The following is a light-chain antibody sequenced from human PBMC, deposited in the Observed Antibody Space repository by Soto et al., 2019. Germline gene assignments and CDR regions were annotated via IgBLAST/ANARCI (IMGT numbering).Light chain of an antibody. Sequence: EIVLTQSPGTLSVSPGERATLSCRASQTIDSNNLAWYQQKPGQAPSLLIYGTSSRATGIPDRFSGSGSGTDFTLTNSRLEPEDSAMYYCQQYGSSTFGEVTKVEIK. V-gene: IGKV3-20*01. CDR2: GTS. CDR3: QQYGSST. J-gene: IGKJ1*01. CDR1: QTIDSNN.